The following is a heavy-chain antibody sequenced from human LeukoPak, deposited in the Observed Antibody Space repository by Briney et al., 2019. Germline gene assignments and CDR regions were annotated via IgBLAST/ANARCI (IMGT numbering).Heavy chain of an antibody. J-gene: IGHJ3*01. CDR2: ISSSGSTI. D-gene: IGHD1-26*01. CDR1: GFTFSSYE. V-gene: IGHV3-48*03. Sequence: GGSLRLSCAASGFTFSSYEMNWVRQAPGKGLEWVSCISSSGSTIYYADSVKGRFTISRDNSKKSLYLQMNSLRVEDTAVYYCAKGQSDIVGAVFFAFDVWGQGTMVSVSS. CDR3: AKGQSDIVGAVFFAFDV.